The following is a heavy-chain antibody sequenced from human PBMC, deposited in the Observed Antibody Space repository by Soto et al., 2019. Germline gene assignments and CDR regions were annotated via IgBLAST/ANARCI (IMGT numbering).Heavy chain of an antibody. CDR1: GYTFTGYY. V-gene: IGHV1-2*04. D-gene: IGHD3-10*01. CDR2: ISPNSGST. J-gene: IGHJ3*02. Sequence: ASVKVSCKASGYTFTGYYMHWVRQAPGQGLEWMGWISPNSGSTNYAQKFQGWVTMTRDTSTSTAYMELRRLRSDDTAVYYCARDHITMVREAHDAFDIWGQGTMVTVSS. CDR3: ARDHITMVREAHDAFDI.